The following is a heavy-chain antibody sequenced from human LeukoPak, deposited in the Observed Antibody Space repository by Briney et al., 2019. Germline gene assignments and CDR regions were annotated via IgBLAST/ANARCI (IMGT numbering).Heavy chain of an antibody. CDR1: GYTFTSYG. Sequence: ASVKVSCKASGYTFTSYGISWVRQAPGQGLEWMGWISAYSGNTNYAQKLQGRVTMTTDTSTSTAYMELRSLRSDDTAVYYCARVKGDTAAGHYPHWGQGTLVTVSS. V-gene: IGHV1-18*01. J-gene: IGHJ4*02. CDR3: ARVKGDTAAGHYPH. D-gene: IGHD6-13*01. CDR2: ISAYSGNT.